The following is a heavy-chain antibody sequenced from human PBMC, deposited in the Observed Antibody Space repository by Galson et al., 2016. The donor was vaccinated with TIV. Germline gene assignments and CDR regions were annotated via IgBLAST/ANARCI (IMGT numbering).Heavy chain of an antibody. CDR2: ISYDGNYK. D-gene: IGHD4-17*01. J-gene: IGHJ4*02. V-gene: IGHV3-30*03. CDR1: GFTFSAYG. CDR3: ARDPRVYGDYLLAYFDS. Sequence: SLRLSCSASGFTFSAYGMYWVRQAPGKGLEWVTFISYDGNYKSYGDSVRGRFTISRDNSKNTLYLQMNSLRNEDTAAYYCARDPRVYGDYLLAYFDSWGQGTLVTVSS.